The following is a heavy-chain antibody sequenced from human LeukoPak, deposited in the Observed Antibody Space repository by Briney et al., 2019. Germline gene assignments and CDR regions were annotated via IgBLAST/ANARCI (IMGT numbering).Heavy chain of an antibody. Sequence: GGSLRLSCAASGFTFTSYSMSWVRQAPGKGLEWVSVIYSGGSTYYADSVKGRFTISRDNSKNTLYLQMNSLRGEDTAVYYCAKDWARFDCWGQGTLVTVSS. CDR1: GFTFTSYS. D-gene: IGHD6-6*01. V-gene: IGHV3-23*03. CDR3: AKDWARFDC. J-gene: IGHJ4*02. CDR2: IYSGGST.